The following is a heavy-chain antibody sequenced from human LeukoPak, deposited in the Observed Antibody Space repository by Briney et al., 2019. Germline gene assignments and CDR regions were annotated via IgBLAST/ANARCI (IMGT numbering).Heavy chain of an antibody. J-gene: IGHJ6*04. Sequence: ASVKVSCKVSGYTLTELSMHWVRQAPGKGLEWMGGFDPEDGETIYAQKSQGRVTMTEDTSTDTAYMELSSLRSEDTAVYYCATDQGVATTTTNYYYYGMDVWGKGTTVTVSS. CDR3: ATDQGVATTTTNYYYYGMDV. CDR2: FDPEDGET. D-gene: IGHD5-12*01. CDR1: GYTLTELS. V-gene: IGHV1-24*01.